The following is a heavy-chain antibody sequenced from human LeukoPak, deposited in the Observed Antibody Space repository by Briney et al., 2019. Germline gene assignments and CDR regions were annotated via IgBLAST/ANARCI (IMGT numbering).Heavy chain of an antibody. J-gene: IGHJ4*02. CDR2: IKRDGSER. V-gene: IGHV3-7*01. Sequence: PGGSLRLSCAAPGLRFSDYWMSWVRQAPGKGLEWVASIKRDGSERNYVDSVKGRFVISRDNAKNSVYLQLNGLRAEDTAVYYCARHGYSYGYSLDYWGQGTLVTVSS. CDR1: GLRFSDYW. D-gene: IGHD5-18*01. CDR3: ARHGYSYGYSLDY.